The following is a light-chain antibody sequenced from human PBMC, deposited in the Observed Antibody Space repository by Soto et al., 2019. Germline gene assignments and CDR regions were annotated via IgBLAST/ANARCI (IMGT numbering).Light chain of an antibody. V-gene: IGKV3-20*01. CDR2: GAS. J-gene: IGKJ2*01. CDR3: QQYNNFPYT. Sequence: EIVLTQSPGTLSLSPGERATVACRASQSASSDYLAWYQQKPGQAPRLLIYGASTRATGIPDRFSGSGSGTDFTLTISRLEPEDFATYYCQQYNNFPYTFGQGTKLEIK. CDR1: QSASSDY.